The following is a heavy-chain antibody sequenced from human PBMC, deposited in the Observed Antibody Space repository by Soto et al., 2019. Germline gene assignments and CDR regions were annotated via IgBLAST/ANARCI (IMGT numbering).Heavy chain of an antibody. Sequence: GGSLRLSCAASGITFSSYAMSWVRQAPGKGLEWVSGISGSGISTYYADSVKGRFTISRDNSKNTLYLQMNSLRAEDTAVYYCSKNSESSAYYSFDYWGQGTLVTVSS. V-gene: IGHV3-23*01. D-gene: IGHD3-22*01. CDR2: ISGSGIST. CDR3: SKNSESSAYYSFDY. J-gene: IGHJ4*02. CDR1: GITFSSYA.